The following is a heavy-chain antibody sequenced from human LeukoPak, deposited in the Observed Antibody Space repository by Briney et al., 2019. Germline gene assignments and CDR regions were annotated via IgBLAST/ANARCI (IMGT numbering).Heavy chain of an antibody. CDR1: GYTFTSYG. J-gene: IGHJ3*01. V-gene: IGHV1-18*01. CDR2: ISGYNGNT. D-gene: IGHD6-19*01. Sequence: ASVKVSCKASGYTFTSYGVSWVRQAPGQGLEWRGWISGYNGNTNYAQKLQGRVTMTTDTSTSTAYMELGSLKSDDTAVYFCARDLYSSATDLYSSAWTGAFDVGGKGTMVTVSS. CDR3: ARDLYSSATDLYSSAWTGAFDV.